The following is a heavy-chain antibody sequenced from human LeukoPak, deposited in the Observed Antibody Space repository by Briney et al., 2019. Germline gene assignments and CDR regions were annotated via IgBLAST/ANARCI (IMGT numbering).Heavy chain of an antibody. CDR3: AGGWDIAAAGPIGNYFDY. CDR2: IYPGDSDT. D-gene: IGHD6-13*01. J-gene: IGHJ4*02. Sequence: GESLKISCKGSGYSFASYWIGWVRQMPGKGLEWMGIIYPGDSDTRYSPSFQGQVTISADKSISTAYLQWSSLKASDTAMYYCAGGWDIAAAGPIGNYFDYWGQGTLVTVSS. CDR1: GYSFASYW. V-gene: IGHV5-51*01.